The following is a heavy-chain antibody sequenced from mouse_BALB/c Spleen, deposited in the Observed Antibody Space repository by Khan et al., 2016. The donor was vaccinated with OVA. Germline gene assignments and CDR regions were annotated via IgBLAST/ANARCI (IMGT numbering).Heavy chain of an antibody. Sequence: EVQLVESGGGLVKPGGSLKFSCAASGFTFSNYAMSWVRQTPEKRLEWVASISSGGSTYYPDSVKGRFTISRDNARNILYLQMSSLRSEDTAMYYCARDDWFTYWGQGTLVTVSA. CDR1: GFTFSNYA. J-gene: IGHJ3*01. CDR2: ISSGGST. CDR3: ARDDWFTY. V-gene: IGHV5-6-5*01.